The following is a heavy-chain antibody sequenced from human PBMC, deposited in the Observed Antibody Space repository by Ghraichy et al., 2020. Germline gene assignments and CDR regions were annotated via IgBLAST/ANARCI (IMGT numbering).Heavy chain of an antibody. V-gene: IGHV1-18*01. Sequence: ASVKVSCKASGYTFSSYGVTWVRQAPGQGLEWMGWISGSNEDTKLAPKVQGRVTLTTDTSTSTAYLEVKSLRSDDTAVYYCARALDQMTVPTYWGQGTLVTVSS. CDR2: ISGSNEDT. D-gene: IGHD2-21*02. CDR3: ARALDQMTVPTY. CDR1: GYTFSSYG. J-gene: IGHJ4*02.